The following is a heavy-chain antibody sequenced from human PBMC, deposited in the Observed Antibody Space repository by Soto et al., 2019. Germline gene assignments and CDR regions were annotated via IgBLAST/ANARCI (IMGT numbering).Heavy chain of an antibody. D-gene: IGHD6-19*01. CDR3: TTDDRYSSGWYGGYYYGMDV. CDR1: GFTFSNAW. V-gene: IGHV3-15*07. J-gene: IGHJ6*02. CDR2: IKSKTDGGTT. Sequence: PGGSLRLSCAASGFTFSNAWMNWVRQAPGKGLEWVGRIKSKTDGGTTDYAAPVKGRFTISRDDSKNTLYLQMNSLKTEDTAVYYFTTDDRYSSGWYGGYYYGMDVWGQGTTVTVSS.